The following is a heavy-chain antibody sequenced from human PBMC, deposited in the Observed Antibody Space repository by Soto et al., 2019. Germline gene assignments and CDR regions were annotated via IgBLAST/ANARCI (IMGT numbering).Heavy chain of an antibody. CDR1: GFSFSSYA. CDR3: ARAVYDYAWGSDRLLPPHFDY. CDR2: ISYDGSNK. Sequence: PGGSLRLSCAASGFSFSSYAMHWVRQAPGKGLEWVAVISYDGSNKYYADSVKGRFTISRDNSKNTLYLQMNSLRAEDTAVYYCARAVYDYAWGSDRLLPPHFDYWGHGTMVTVSS. V-gene: IGHV3-30-3*01. D-gene: IGHD3-16*01. J-gene: IGHJ4*01.